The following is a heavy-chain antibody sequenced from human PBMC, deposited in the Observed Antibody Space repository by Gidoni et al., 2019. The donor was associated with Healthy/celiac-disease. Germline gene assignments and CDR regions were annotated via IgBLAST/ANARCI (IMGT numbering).Heavy chain of an antibody. CDR2: IRGSGGST. Sequence: EVQLLESGGGLVQPGGSLRLSCAASGFTFSSYAMSWVRQAPGKGLEWVSAIRGSGGSTYYADSVKGRFTISRDNSKNTLYLQMNSLRAEDTAVYYCAKDRDYGSGGDYGMDVWGQGTTVTVSS. D-gene: IGHD3-10*01. CDR1: GFTFSSYA. CDR3: AKDRDYGSGGDYGMDV. V-gene: IGHV3-23*01. J-gene: IGHJ6*02.